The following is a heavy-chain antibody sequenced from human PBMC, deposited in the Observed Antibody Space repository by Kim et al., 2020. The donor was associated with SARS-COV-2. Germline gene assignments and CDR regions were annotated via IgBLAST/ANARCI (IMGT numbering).Heavy chain of an antibody. V-gene: IGHV1-69*13. Sequence: SVKVSCKASGGTFSSYAISWVRQAPGQGLEWMGGIIPIFGTANYAQKFQGRVTITADESTSTAYMELSSLRSEDTAVYYCATDPTWITPGVLWNYWGQGTLVTVSS. CDR2: IIPIFGTA. J-gene: IGHJ4*02. D-gene: IGHD2-15*01. CDR3: ATDPTWITPGVLWNY. CDR1: GGTFSSYA.